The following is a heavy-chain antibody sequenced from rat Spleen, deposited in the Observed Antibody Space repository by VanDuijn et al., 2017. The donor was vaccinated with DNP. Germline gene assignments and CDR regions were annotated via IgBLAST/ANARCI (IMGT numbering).Heavy chain of an antibody. Sequence: EVQLVELGGGLVQPGRSMKLSCAASGFTFSNYGMAWVRQAPTKGLEWVATISYYGSRTYYGDSVKGRFTISRDNAKNTLYLQKDSLRSEDTATYYCARHDGTEGIDFDYWGQGVMVTVSS. D-gene: IGHD1-11*01. CDR3: ARHDGTEGIDFDY. J-gene: IGHJ2*01. V-gene: IGHV5-29*01. CDR1: GFTFSNYG. CDR2: ISYYGSRT.